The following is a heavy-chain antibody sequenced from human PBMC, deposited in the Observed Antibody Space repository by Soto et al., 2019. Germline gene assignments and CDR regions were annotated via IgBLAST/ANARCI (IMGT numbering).Heavy chain of an antibody. CDR2: ISYNGSNK. CDR1: GFTFSSYA. CDR3: AKDSGAAADKFDY. D-gene: IGHD6-13*01. J-gene: IGHJ4*02. V-gene: IGHV3-30*18. Sequence: GGSLRLSCAASGFTFSSYAMNWVRQAPGKGLEWVSVISYNGSNKYYADSVKGRFTISRDNSKNTLYLQMNSLRAEDTAVYYCAKDSGAAADKFDYWGQGTLVTVSS.